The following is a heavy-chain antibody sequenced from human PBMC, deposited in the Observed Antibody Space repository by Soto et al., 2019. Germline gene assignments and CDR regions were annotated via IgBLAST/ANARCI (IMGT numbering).Heavy chain of an antibody. D-gene: IGHD2-2*01. J-gene: IGHJ4*02. CDR3: ARACSSNSCYDVFDY. Sequence: PSETLSLTCTVSGGSISSYYWSRIRQPAGKGLEWIGRIYTSGSTNYNPSLKSRVTMSVDTSKNQFSLKLSSVTAADTAVYYCARACSSNSCYDVFDYWGQGTLVTVSS. V-gene: IGHV4-4*07. CDR1: GGSISSYY. CDR2: IYTSGST.